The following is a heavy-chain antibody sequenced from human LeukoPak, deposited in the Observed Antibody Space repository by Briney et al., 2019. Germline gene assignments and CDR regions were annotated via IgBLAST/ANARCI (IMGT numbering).Heavy chain of an antibody. CDR1: GFTFGSYS. Sequence: GSLRLSCAASGFTFGSYSMNWVRQAPGKGLEWIGEINHSGSTNYNPSLKSRVTISVDTSKNQFSLKLSSVTAADTAVYYCARGRYSQPYYYYYYYMDVWGKGTTVTVSS. D-gene: IGHD4-11*01. CDR3: ARGRYSQPYYYYYYYMDV. J-gene: IGHJ6*03. CDR2: INHSGST. V-gene: IGHV4-34*01.